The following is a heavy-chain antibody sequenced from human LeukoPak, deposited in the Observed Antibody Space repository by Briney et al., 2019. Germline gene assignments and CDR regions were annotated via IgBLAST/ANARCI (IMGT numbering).Heavy chain of an antibody. CDR3: ARGADGVSSNSRGWFDP. CDR2: ISTSSSYI. J-gene: IGHJ5*02. D-gene: IGHD2-15*01. Sequence: PGGSLRLSCTASGFTFSSYSMNWVRQAPGKGLEWVSSISTSSSYIYYADSVKGRFTISRDNARNSLYLQMNTLRAEDTAVYSCARGADGVSSNSRGWFDPWGQGTLVTVSS. V-gene: IGHV3-21*01. CDR1: GFTFSSYS.